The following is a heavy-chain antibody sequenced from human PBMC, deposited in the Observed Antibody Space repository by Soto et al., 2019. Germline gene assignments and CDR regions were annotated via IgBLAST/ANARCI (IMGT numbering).Heavy chain of an antibody. Sequence: GASVKVSCQASGYTFTSYAMYWVRQAPGQRLEWMGWINAGNGNTKYSQKFQGRVTITADESTSTAYMELSSLRSEDTAVYYCARPDKYYYDSSGYKSYYFDYWGQGTLVTVSS. CDR2: INAGNGNT. V-gene: IGHV1-3*01. CDR3: ARPDKYYYDSSGYKSYYFDY. J-gene: IGHJ4*02. CDR1: GYTFTSYA. D-gene: IGHD3-22*01.